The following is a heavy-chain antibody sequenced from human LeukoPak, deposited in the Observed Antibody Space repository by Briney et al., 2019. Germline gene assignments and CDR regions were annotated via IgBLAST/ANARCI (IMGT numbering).Heavy chain of an antibody. D-gene: IGHD3-3*01. CDR3: ARAAWSLHRIDY. CDR1: GVSMSSYS. CDR2: IFTSGST. V-gene: IGHV4-4*07. J-gene: IGHJ4*02. Sequence: SETLRLSCAVWGVSMSSYSGICIRQPAGKGLEWIGRIFTSGSTNYNPSLKSRVTTSVNKTSTLSPLKLSSVPAADTAAFYCARAAWSLHRIDYWGQGTLVTVSS.